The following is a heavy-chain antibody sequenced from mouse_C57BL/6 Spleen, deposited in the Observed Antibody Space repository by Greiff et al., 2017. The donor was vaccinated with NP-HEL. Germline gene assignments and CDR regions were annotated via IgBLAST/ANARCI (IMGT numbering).Heavy chain of an antibody. CDR1: GYTFTSYW. Sequence: VQLQQPGAELVKPGASVKLSCKASGYTFTSYWMHWVKQRPGRGLEWIGRIDTNSGGTKYNEKFKSKATLTVDKPSSTAYMQLSSLTSEDSAVYYCARGNYHADYYFDYWGQGTTLTVSS. CDR3: ARGNYHADYYFDY. V-gene: IGHV1-72*01. CDR2: IDTNSGGT. J-gene: IGHJ2*01. D-gene: IGHD2-1*01.